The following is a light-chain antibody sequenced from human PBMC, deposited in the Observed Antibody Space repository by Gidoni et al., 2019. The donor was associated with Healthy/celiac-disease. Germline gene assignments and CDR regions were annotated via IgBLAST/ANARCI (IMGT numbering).Light chain of an antibody. Sequence: EIVITQSPATLSLSPGESATLSCRASQSFSSNLAWYQQKPVQAPRLLIYGASTRATGIPARFSGSGSGTEFNLTISSLQSEDFAVYYCQQYNNWPRTFGQGTKVEIK. J-gene: IGKJ1*01. CDR2: GAS. CDR3: QQYNNWPRT. CDR1: QSFSSN. V-gene: IGKV3-15*01.